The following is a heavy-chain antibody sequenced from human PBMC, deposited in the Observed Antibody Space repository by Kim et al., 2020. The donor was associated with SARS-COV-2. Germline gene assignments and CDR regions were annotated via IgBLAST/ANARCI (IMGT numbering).Heavy chain of an antibody. D-gene: IGHD3-10*01. Sequence: ASVKVSCKASGYTFIGYYMHWVRQAPGQGLEWMGWINPNSGGTNYAQKFQGRVTMTRDTSISTAYMELSRLRSDDTAVYYCARTEGLLWFGELLMSAGQYGMDVWGQGTTVTVSS. V-gene: IGHV1-2*02. J-gene: IGHJ6*02. CDR1: GYTFIGYY. CDR2: INPNSGGT. CDR3: ARTEGLLWFGELLMSAGQYGMDV.